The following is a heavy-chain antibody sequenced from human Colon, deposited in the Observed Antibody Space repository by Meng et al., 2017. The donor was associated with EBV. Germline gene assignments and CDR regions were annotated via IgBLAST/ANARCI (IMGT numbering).Heavy chain of an antibody. CDR3: ARGELLWDY. Sequence: QVQLQESGPGLVKPSQXLSLTCAVSGDSISSGGYYWSWIRQPPGKGLEWIGYMDYRGSTFYNPSLKSRVTISVDTSKNQFSLKLSSVTAADTAVYFCARGELLWDYWGQGTLVTVSS. D-gene: IGHD2-2*01. V-gene: IGHV4-30-4*01. CDR1: GDSISSGGYY. J-gene: IGHJ4*02. CDR2: MDYRGST.